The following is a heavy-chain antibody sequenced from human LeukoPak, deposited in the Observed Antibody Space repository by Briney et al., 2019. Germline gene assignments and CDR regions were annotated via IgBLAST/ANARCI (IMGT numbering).Heavy chain of an antibody. J-gene: IGHJ4*02. CDR1: GGSISSYY. V-gene: IGHV4-59*12. CDR3: ARDGFDYDFWSGYLSRGYYFDY. Sequence: SETLSLTCTVSGGSISSYYWSWIRQPPGKGLEWIGYIYYSGSTNYNPSLKSQVTMSVDTSKNQFSLKLSSVTAADTAVYYCARDGFDYDFWSGYLSRGYYFDYWGQGTLVTVSS. CDR2: IYYSGST. D-gene: IGHD3-3*01.